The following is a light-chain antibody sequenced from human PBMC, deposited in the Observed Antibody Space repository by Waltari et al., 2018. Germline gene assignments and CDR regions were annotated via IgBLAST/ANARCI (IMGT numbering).Light chain of an antibody. CDR1: QSISTY. Sequence: DIQMTQSPSSLSASAGDRVTITCRASQSISTYLNWYQQKPGKAPKHLIYAASSLESGVPSRFSGSGSGTDFTLTISSLQPEDFATYYCLQYNSNPWTFGQGTKVEIK. J-gene: IGKJ1*01. CDR2: AAS. V-gene: IGKV1-17*01. CDR3: LQYNSNPWT.